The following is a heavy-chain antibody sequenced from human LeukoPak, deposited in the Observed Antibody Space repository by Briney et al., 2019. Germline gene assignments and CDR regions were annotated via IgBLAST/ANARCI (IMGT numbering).Heavy chain of an antibody. V-gene: IGHV4-59*01. Sequence: SETLSLTCTVSGGSISSYYWSWIRQPPGKGLEWIGYIYYSGSTNYNPSLKSRVTISVDTSKSQFSLKLSSVTAADTAVYYCASASGSSFDAFDIWGQGTMVTVSS. J-gene: IGHJ3*02. CDR3: ASASGSSFDAFDI. CDR2: IYYSGST. CDR1: GGSISSYY. D-gene: IGHD1-26*01.